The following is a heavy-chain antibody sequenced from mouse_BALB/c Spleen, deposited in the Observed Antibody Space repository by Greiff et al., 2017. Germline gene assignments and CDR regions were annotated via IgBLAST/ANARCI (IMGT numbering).Heavy chain of an antibody. Sequence: EVQRVESGPSLVKPSQTLSLTCSVPGDSITSGYWNWIRKFPGNKLEYMGYISYSGSTYYNPSLKSRISITRDTSKNHYYLHLNSVTTEDTATYYCARYYYGYFDYWGQGTTLTVSS. CDR3: ARYYYGYFDY. CDR1: GDSITSGY. V-gene: IGHV3-8*02. D-gene: IGHD1-1*01. J-gene: IGHJ2*01. CDR2: ISYSGST.